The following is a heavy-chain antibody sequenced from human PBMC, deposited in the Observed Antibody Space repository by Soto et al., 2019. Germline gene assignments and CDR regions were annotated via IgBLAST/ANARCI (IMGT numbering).Heavy chain of an antibody. CDR1: GYTFTGYY. D-gene: IGHD3-3*01. CDR2: INPNSGGT. J-gene: IGHJ5*02. CDR3: ARDRGITIFEVVTNNWFDP. V-gene: IGHV1-2*02. Sequence: QVQLVQSGAEVKKPGASVKVSCKASGYTFTGYYMHWVRQAPGQGLEWMGWINPNSGGTNYAQKFQGRVTMTRDTSISTAYMELSRLRSDDTAVYYCARDRGITIFEVVTNNWFDPWGQGTLVTVSS.